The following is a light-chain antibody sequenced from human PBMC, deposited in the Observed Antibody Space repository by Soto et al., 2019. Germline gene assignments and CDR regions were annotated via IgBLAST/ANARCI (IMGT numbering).Light chain of an antibody. V-gene: IGKV3-15*01. CDR1: QSIGSY. J-gene: IGKJ1*01. CDR3: QQYDNLPPGT. CDR2: GAS. Sequence: EVVMTQSPAALSLSPGERATLSCRASQSIGSYLAWYQHKVGQAPRLLIYGASIRAAGVPARFSGSGSGTEFTLTVSGLQSEDFAVYFCQQYDNLPPGTFGRGTKVEVK.